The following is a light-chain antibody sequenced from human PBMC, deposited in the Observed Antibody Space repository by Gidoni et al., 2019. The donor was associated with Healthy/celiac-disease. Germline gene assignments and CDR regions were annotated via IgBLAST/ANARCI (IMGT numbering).Light chain of an antibody. CDR2: GAS. V-gene: IGKV3-20*01. J-gene: IGKJ2*01. Sequence: EIVLTQSPGTLSLSPGERATLSCRASQSVSSSYLAWYQQKPGQAPRLLIYGASSRATGIPDRFSGSGSGTDFTLTISRREPEDFAVYYCQQYGSSSYTFGQGTKLEIK. CDR3: QQYGSSSYT. CDR1: QSVSSSY.